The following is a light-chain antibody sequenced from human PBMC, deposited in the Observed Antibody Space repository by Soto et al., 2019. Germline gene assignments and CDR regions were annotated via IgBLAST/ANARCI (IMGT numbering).Light chain of an antibody. CDR2: TDS. CDR1: RSNIGSNA. Sequence: QAVVTQPPSVSGTPGQRVTISCSGSRSNIGSNAVNWYQQFPGAAPKLLIYTDSQRPSGVPDRISGAKSATSASLAISGLQSDDEAFYYCGTWDKSLSAGVFGGGTKVTVL. V-gene: IGLV1-44*01. J-gene: IGLJ3*02. CDR3: GTWDKSLSAGV.